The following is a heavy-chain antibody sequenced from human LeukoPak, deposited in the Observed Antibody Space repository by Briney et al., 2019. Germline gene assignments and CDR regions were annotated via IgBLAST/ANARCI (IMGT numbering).Heavy chain of an antibody. D-gene: IGHD3-10*01. CDR3: AREYYYGSGNYYNRIDY. CDR1: GYTFTSYG. CDR2: IDPNSGGT. J-gene: IGHJ4*02. Sequence: ASVKVSYKASGYTFTSYGISWVRQAPGQGLEWMGWIDPNSGGTNYAQKFQGRVTMTRDTSISTAYMVLNRLRSDDTAVYYCAREYYYGSGNYYNRIDYWGQGTLVTVSS. V-gene: IGHV1-2*02.